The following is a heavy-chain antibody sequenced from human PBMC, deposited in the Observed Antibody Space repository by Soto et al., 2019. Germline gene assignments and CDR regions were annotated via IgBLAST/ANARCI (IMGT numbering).Heavy chain of an antibody. Sequence: PSETLSLTCTVSGGSISSGDYYWSWIRQPPGKGLEWIGYIYYSGSTYYNPSLKSRVTISVDTSKNQFSLKLSSVTAADTAVYCCARGGGYCSGGSCYGSGWFDPWGQGTLVTVSS. J-gene: IGHJ5*02. CDR2: IYYSGST. CDR1: GGSISSGDYY. CDR3: ARGGGYCSGGSCYGSGWFDP. V-gene: IGHV4-30-4*01. D-gene: IGHD2-15*01.